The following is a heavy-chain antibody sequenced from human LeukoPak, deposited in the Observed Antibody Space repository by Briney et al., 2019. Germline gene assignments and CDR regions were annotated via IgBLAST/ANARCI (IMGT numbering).Heavy chain of an antibody. J-gene: IGHJ4*02. Sequence: ASVKVSCNASGYSFTGYGISWVRQPPGQGLEWMGWISGNTGNTDYSEKFQGRVTMTNDTSTSTAYLELRSLRSDDTAMYYCARDTSDSRNDIFGDYWGQGTLVTVS. CDR3: ARDTSDSRNDIFGDY. D-gene: IGHD1-1*01. CDR1: GYSFTGYG. V-gene: IGHV1-18*01. CDR2: ISGNTGNT.